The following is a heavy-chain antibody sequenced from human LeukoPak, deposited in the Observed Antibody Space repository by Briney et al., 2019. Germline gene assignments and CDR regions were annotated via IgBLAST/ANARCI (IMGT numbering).Heavy chain of an antibody. CDR2: ISFGGGHI. CDR1: RFTFSSYS. V-gene: IGHV3-21*01. D-gene: IGHD2/OR15-2a*01. Sequence: KPGGSLRLSCVASRFTFSSYSMTWVRRAPGTGLEWVSSISFGGGHIFYTDSVKGRFTIFRDDSKNSLYLEMNRLRAEDTAVYFCARIVLTPPYGMDVWGQGTTVTVSS. CDR3: ARIVLTPPYGMDV. J-gene: IGHJ6*02.